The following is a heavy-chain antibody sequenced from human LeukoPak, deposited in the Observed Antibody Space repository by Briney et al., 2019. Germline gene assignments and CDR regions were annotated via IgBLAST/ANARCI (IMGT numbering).Heavy chain of an antibody. V-gene: IGHV1-18*01. J-gene: IGHJ4*02. CDR3: ARDVVPVYSGYDVSHFDY. CDR1: GYTFTSYD. Sequence: GASVKVSCKASGYTFTSYDISWVRQAPGQGLEWMGWISAYNGNTNYAQKLQGGVTMTTDTSTSTAYMELRSLRSDDTAVYYCARDVVPVYSGYDVSHFDYWGQGTLVTVSS. CDR2: ISAYNGNT. D-gene: IGHD5-12*01.